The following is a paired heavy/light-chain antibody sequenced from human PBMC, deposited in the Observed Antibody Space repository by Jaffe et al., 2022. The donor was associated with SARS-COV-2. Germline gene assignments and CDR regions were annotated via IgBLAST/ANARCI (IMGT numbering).Light chain of an antibody. J-gene: IGKJ1*01. CDR3: QQSYSTPGWT. CDR1: QSISSY. V-gene: IGKV1-39*01. Sequence: DIQMTQSPSSLSASVGDRVTITCRASQSISSYLNWYQQKPGKAPKLLIYAASSLQSGVPSRFSGSGSGTDFTLTISSLQPEDFATYYCQQSYSTPGWTFGQGTKVEIK. CDR2: AAS.
Heavy chain of an antibody. Sequence: EVQLLESGGGLVQPGGSLRLSCAASGFTFSSYAMSWVRQAPGKGLEWVSAISGSGGSTYYADSVKGRFTISRDNSKNTLYLQMNSLRAEDTAVYYCAKDQRAAAGYWPQEYYYYGMDVWGQGTTVTVSS. J-gene: IGHJ6*02. CDR1: GFTFSSYA. D-gene: IGHD6-13*01. CDR2: ISGSGGST. V-gene: IGHV3-23*01. CDR3: AKDQRAAAGYWPQEYYYYGMDV.